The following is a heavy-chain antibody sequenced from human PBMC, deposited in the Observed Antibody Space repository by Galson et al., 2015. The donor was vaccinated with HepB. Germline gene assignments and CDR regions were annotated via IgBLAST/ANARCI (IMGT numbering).Heavy chain of an antibody. V-gene: IGHV5-10-1*01. CDR3: ARGGGYNFGSDY. D-gene: IGHD5-18*01. J-gene: IGHJ4*02. Sequence: SGAEVKKPGESLRISCKASGSSFTSYWISWVRQMPGKGLEWMGRIDPSDSYTNYSPSFQGHVTISADKSITTAYLQWSSLKASDTAMYYCARGGGYNFGSDYWGQGTLVTVSS. CDR1: GSSFTSYW. CDR2: IDPSDSYT.